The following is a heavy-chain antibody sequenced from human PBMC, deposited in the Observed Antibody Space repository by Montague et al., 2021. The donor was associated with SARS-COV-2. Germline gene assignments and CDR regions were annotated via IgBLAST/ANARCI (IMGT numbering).Heavy chain of an antibody. Sequence: SAPLSLPFSFSGGSFSGYYWTWIRQPPGKGLEWIGEINHSGSTNYNPSLKSRVTISVDTSNNQFSLKLTSVTAADTAVYYCARGPTNNIGMVATRLDYWGQGTPVTVSS. CDR2: INHSGST. CDR3: ARGPTNNIGMVATRLDY. CDR1: GGSFSGYY. D-gene: IGHD5-12*01. V-gene: IGHV4-34*01. J-gene: IGHJ4*02.